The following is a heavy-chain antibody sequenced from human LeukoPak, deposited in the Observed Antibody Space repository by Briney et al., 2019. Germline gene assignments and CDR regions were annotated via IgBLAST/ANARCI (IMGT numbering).Heavy chain of an antibody. CDR2: ISSSSSYI. V-gene: IGHV3-21*01. CDR3: ARDRDGYKQPFDY. Sequence: GGSLRLSCAASGFTFSSYSMNWVRQAPGKGLEWVSSISSSSSYIYYADSVKGRFTISRDNAKNSLYLQMNSLRAEDTAVYYCARDRDGYKQPFDYWGQGTLVTVSS. D-gene: IGHD5-24*01. CDR1: GFTFSSYS. J-gene: IGHJ4*02.